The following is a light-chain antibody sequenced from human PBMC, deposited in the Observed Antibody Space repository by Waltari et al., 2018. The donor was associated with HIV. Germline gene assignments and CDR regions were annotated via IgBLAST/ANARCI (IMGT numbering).Light chain of an antibody. Sequence: SYVLTQPPSVSVAPGQTARITCGGNNLGSERVHLYQQKPGQAPVVVVYDDSDRPSGIPERFSGSNSGNTATLTVSRVEAGDEADYYCQVWDSSSDRYVFGTGTKVTVL. CDR3: QVWDSSSDRYV. J-gene: IGLJ1*01. CDR1: NLGSER. V-gene: IGLV3-21*02. CDR2: DDS.